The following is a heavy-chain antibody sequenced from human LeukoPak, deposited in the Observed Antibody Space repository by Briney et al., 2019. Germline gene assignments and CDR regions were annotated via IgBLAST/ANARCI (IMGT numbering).Heavy chain of an antibody. CDR1: GFTFSDYN. CDR2: ITDSGNTI. Sequence: GGSLRLSCAASGFTFSDYNMNCVRQAPGKGLEWVSYITDSGNTIHYADSVKGRFTISRDNAKNSLYLQMNSLRAEDTAVYYCARSIGLTGGGVDVWGQGTTVTVSS. D-gene: IGHD3-9*01. J-gene: IGHJ6*02. CDR3: ARSIGLTGGGVDV. V-gene: IGHV3-11*01.